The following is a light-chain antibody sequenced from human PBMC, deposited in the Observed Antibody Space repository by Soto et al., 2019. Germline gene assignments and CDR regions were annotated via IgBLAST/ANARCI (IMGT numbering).Light chain of an antibody. CDR2: GAS. CDR3: QQYSKWPQT. CDR1: QSVSSN. J-gene: IGKJ1*01. V-gene: IGKV3-15*01. Sequence: EIVMTQSPATLSVSPGERATLSCRASQSVSSNLAWYQQKPGQAPRLLIYGASTRATGIPARFSGSGSGTEFTLTISSLQSEDFAVYYCQQYSKWPQTFGQGTKVEIK.